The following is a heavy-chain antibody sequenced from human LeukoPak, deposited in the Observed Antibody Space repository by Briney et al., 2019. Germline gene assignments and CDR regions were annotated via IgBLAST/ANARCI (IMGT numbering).Heavy chain of an antibody. CDR3: ARVLKDGYNNGNFQH. CDR2: FDPEDGET. D-gene: IGHD5-24*01. V-gene: IGHV1-24*01. Sequence: ASVKVSCKASGYTFTGYYMHWVRQAPGKGLEWMGGFDPEDGETIYAQKFQGRVTMTEDTSTDTAYMELSRLRSDDTAVYYCARVLKDGYNNGNFQHWGQGTLVTVSS. CDR1: GYTFTGYY. J-gene: IGHJ1*01.